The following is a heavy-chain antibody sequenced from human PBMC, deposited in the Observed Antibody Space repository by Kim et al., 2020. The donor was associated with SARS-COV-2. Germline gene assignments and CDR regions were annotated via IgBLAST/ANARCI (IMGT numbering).Heavy chain of an antibody. Sequence: MHYADAVRGRFTISRDNSKNSLYLQMNSLRAEVTAVYYWARDYSYAFDSWGQGILVTVSS. V-gene: IGHV3-48*04. D-gene: IGHD2-21*01. CDR3: ARDYSYAFDS. CDR2: M. J-gene: IGHJ4*02.